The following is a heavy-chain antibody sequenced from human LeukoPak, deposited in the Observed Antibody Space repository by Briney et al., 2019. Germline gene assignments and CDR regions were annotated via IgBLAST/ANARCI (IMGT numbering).Heavy chain of an antibody. V-gene: IGHV3-23*01. J-gene: IGHJ3*02. D-gene: IGHD3-10*01. CDR1: GFTFSRYA. CDR2: LSGSGVST. Sequence: GGSLRLSCAASGFTFSRYAMTWVRQAPGKGLGGVSGLSGSGVSTYYTDSVKGRFSISRDNSKNTLYLQMNSLRAEDTAVYYCAKDAQWGSGTYNSDAFDIWGQGTMVTVSS. CDR3: AKDAQWGSGTYNSDAFDI.